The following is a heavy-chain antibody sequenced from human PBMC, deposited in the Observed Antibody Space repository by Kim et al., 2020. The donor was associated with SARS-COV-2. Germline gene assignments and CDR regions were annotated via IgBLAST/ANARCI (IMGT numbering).Heavy chain of an antibody. V-gene: IGHV3-33*01. CDR1: GFTFSSYG. CDR3: ARGGLGYCSSTSCPGNFDY. CDR2: IWYDGSNK. J-gene: IGHJ4*02. D-gene: IGHD2-2*01. Sequence: GGSLRLSCAASGFTFSSYGMHWVRQAPGKGLEWVAVIWYDGSNKYYADSVKGRFTISRDNSKNTLYLQMNSLRAEDTAVYYCARGGLGYCSSTSCPGNFDYWGQGTLVTVSS.